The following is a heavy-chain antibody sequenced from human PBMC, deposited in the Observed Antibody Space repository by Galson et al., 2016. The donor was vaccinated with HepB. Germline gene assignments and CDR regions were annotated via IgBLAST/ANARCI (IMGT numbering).Heavy chain of an antibody. V-gene: IGHV6-1*01. J-gene: IGHJ6*02. CDR3: ARAVKYYTFWSRLYGMDV. CDR1: GDSVSSSRAA. D-gene: IGHD3-3*01. CDR2: TYYRLKWNN. Sequence: CAISGDSVSSSRAAWNWIRQSPSRGLEWLGRTYYRLKWNNDYAVSVKSRIIINPDTSKNQFSLQLKSVTPEDTAVYYCARAVKYYTFWSRLYGMDVWGQGTTVIVSS.